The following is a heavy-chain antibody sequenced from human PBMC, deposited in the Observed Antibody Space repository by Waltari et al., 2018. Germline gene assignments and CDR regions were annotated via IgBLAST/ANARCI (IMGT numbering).Heavy chain of an antibody. CDR3: VTGLTTVTAKDYFDH. CDR1: GMTFSHYW. D-gene: IGHD4-17*01. V-gene: IGHV3-7*01. Sequence: EVQLVESGGGSVQPGGSLRLSCAASGMTFSHYWRNWVRQAPGKGLEWVANIKQDGSEKNYVDSVEGRFSISRDNAQNSLYLQMNSLRAEDTAIYYCVTGLTTVTAKDYFDHWGQGALVTVS. J-gene: IGHJ4*02. CDR2: IKQDGSEK.